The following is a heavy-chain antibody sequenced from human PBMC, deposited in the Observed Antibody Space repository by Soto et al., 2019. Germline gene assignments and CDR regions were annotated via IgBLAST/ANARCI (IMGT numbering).Heavy chain of an antibody. J-gene: IGHJ5*02. Sequence: PSETLSLTCAVSGGSISSSNWWSWVRQPPGKGLEWIGEINHSGSTNYNPSLKSRVTISVDTSKNQFSLKLSSVTAADTAVYYCARASSSWYRRPNWFDPWGQGTLVTVSS. CDR2: INHSGST. CDR3: ARASSSWYRRPNWFDP. CDR1: GGSISSSNW. D-gene: IGHD6-13*01. V-gene: IGHV4-4*02.